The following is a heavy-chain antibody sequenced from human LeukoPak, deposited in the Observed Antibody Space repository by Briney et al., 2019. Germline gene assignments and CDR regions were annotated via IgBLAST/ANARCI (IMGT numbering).Heavy chain of an antibody. D-gene: IGHD6-6*01. Sequence: GGSLRLSCAASGFTFSSYAMSWVRQAPGKGLEWVSAISGSGGSTYYADSVKGRFTISRDNAKNSLYLQMNSLRAEDTALYYCAKDKGEQLALDYWGQGTLVTVSS. V-gene: IGHV3-23*01. CDR2: ISGSGGST. J-gene: IGHJ4*02. CDR3: AKDKGEQLALDY. CDR1: GFTFSSYA.